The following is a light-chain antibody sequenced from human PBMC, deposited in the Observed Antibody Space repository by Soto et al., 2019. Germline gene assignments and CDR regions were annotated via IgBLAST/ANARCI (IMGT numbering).Light chain of an antibody. J-gene: IGLJ3*02. Sequence: QPVLTQSSSASASLGSSVKLTCTLSSGHSSYIIAWHQQQPGKAPRYLMKLEGSGSYNKGSGVPDRFSGSSSGADRYLTISNLQSEDEAVYYCETWDSNTGVFGGGTKVTVL. CDR2: LEGSGSY. CDR3: ETWDSNTGV. CDR1: SGHSSYI. V-gene: IGLV4-60*03.